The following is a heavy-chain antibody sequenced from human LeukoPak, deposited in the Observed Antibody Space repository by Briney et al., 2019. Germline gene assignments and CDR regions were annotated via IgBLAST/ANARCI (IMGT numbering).Heavy chain of an antibody. CDR1: GYTFTGYY. Sequence: ASVKVSRKASGYTFTGYYMHWVRQAPGQGLEWMGWINPNSGGTNYAQKFQGRVTMTRDTSISTAYMELSRLRSDDTAVYYCARDATTVTSDAFDIWGQGTMVTVSS. D-gene: IGHD4-17*01. V-gene: IGHV1-2*02. CDR2: INPNSGGT. CDR3: ARDATTVTSDAFDI. J-gene: IGHJ3*02.